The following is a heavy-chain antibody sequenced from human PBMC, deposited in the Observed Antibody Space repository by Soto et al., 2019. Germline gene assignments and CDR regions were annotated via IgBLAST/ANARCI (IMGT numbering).Heavy chain of an antibody. CDR2: ISWDGGST. V-gene: IGHV3-43*01. Sequence: EVQLVESGGVVVQPGGSLRLSCAASGFTFDDYTMHWVRQAPGKGLEWVSLISWDGGSTYYVDSVKGRFTISRDNSKNSLYLQMNSLRTEDTALYYCAKDRRYDFWSGYFDLWGRGTLVTVSS. CDR1: GFTFDDYT. J-gene: IGHJ2*01. D-gene: IGHD3-3*01. CDR3: AKDRRYDFWSGYFDL.